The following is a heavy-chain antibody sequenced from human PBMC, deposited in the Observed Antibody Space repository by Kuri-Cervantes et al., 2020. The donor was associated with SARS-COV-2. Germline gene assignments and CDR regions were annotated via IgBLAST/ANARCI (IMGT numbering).Heavy chain of an antibody. V-gene: IGHV3-23*01. J-gene: IGHJ4*02. CDR1: GFTFSSHA. CDR2: ISGSGGAT. D-gene: IGHD5-12*01. CDR3: AKPLGYSGYDPPDY. Sequence: GESLKISCAASGFTFSSHAMIWVRQAPGKGLEWVSSISGSGGATYYADSAKGRFTISRDNSKNTLPLQMNSLRAEDTAVYYCAKPLGYSGYDPPDYWGQGTLVTVSS.